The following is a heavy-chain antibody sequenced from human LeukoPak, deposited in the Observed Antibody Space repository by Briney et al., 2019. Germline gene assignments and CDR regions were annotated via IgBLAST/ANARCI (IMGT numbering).Heavy chain of an antibody. CDR3: ARGTEALLWFGELCCSDY. D-gene: IGHD3-10*01. Sequence: GGSLRLSCAASGFTFSSYSMNWVRQAPGKGLEWVSSVGSSGSYIYYADSVKGRFTISRDNAKNSLYLQMNSLRAEDTAVYYCARGTEALLWFGELCCSDYWGQGTLVTVSS. V-gene: IGHV3-21*01. CDR1: GFTFSSYS. CDR2: VGSSGSYI. J-gene: IGHJ4*02.